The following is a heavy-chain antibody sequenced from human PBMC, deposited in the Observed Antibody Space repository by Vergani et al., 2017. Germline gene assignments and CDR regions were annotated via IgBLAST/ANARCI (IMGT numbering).Heavy chain of an antibody. CDR1: GFTFSSYG. Sequence: VQLVESGGGLVQPGGSLRLSCAASGFTFSSYGMHWVRQAPGKGLEWVAVISYDGSNKYYADSVKGRFTISRDNSKNTLYLQMNSLRAEDTAVYYCAREASYYDSSGYYGYYYYYGMDVWGQGTTVTVSS. D-gene: IGHD3-22*01. CDR3: AREASYYDSSGYYGYYYYYGMDV. J-gene: IGHJ6*02. CDR2: ISYDGSNK. V-gene: IGHV3-30*03.